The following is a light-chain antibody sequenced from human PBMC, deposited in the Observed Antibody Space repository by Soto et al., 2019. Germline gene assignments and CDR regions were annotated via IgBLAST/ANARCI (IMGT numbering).Light chain of an antibody. CDR1: QTISSW. CDR3: QPYNRYSEE. J-gene: IGKJ1*01. Sequence: DIQMTQSPSTLSGSVGDIVTITCRASQTISSWLAWYQQKPGKAPKLLIYKASTLKSGVPSRFSGSGSGTELTLTISSLQPDDFATYYCQPYNRYSEEFGQGTKV. CDR2: KAS. V-gene: IGKV1-5*03.